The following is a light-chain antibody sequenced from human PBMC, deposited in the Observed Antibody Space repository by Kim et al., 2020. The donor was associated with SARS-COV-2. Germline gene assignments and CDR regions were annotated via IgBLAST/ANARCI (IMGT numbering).Light chain of an antibody. CDR2: GAS. Sequence: ETVLTQSPGTLSLSPGEKATLSCRASESVSSNNLAWYQQKPGQAPRLLIYGASSRATGIPERFSGSGSGTDFTLTISRLEPEDFAVFYCQQYGRSWTFGQGTKVEIK. J-gene: IGKJ1*01. CDR3: QQYGRSWT. CDR1: ESVSSNN. V-gene: IGKV3-20*01.